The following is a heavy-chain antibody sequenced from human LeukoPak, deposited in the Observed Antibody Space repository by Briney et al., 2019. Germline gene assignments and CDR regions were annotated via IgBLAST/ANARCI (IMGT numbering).Heavy chain of an antibody. V-gene: IGHV3-73*01. CDR2: IRSKAKSYAT. Sequence: GGCLRLSCAASGFTFRGSAMHWVRQACGKGREWVGRIRSKAKSYATAYAAPVRGRFPISRDDPKNTAYLQMNSQKTEDRAVYHCTRLPDPDYYDSSGVLHWGQGTMVTVSS. J-gene: IGHJ1*01. D-gene: IGHD3-22*01. CDR1: GFTFRGSA. CDR3: TRLPDPDYYDSSGVLH.